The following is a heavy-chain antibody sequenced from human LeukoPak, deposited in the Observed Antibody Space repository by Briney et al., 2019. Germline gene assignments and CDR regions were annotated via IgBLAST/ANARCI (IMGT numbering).Heavy chain of an antibody. CDR1: GGSISSSSYY. V-gene: IGHV4-39*07. D-gene: IGHD5-18*01. CDR3: ARGMGYSYGLTYYYYGMDV. J-gene: IGHJ6*02. CDR2: IYYSGST. Sequence: SETLSLTCTVSGGSISSSSYYWGWIRQPPGKGLEWIGSIYYSGSTYYNPSLKSRVTISVDTSKNQFSLKLSSVTAADAAVYYCARGMGYSYGLTYYYYGMDVWGQGTTVTVSS.